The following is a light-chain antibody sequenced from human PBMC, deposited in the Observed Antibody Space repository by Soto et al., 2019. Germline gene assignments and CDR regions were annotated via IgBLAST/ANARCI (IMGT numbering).Light chain of an antibody. CDR1: QGISSY. CDR2: AAS. CDR3: QKYYSYLLT. J-gene: IGKJ5*01. V-gene: IGKV1-8*01. Sequence: AIRMTQSPSSLSASTGDRVTITCRASQGISSYLAWYQQKPGKAPKLLIYAASTLQSGVPSRFSGSGSGTDFTLTISCLQSEDFATYYCQKYYSYLLTFGQGTRLEIK.